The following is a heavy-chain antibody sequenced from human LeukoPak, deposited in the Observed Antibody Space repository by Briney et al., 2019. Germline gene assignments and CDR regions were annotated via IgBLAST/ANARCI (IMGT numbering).Heavy chain of an antibody. D-gene: IGHD2-15*01. CDR1: GFTFSNYG. J-gene: IGHJ4*02. Sequence: PGGSLRLSCAASGFTFSNYGMHWVRQAPGKGLEWVAVISYDGSNKYYADSVKGRFTISRDNSKNTLYLQMNSLRAEDTAVYYCATGLKDCSGGSCYSVGGDYWGQGTLVTVSS. CDR3: ATGLKDCSGGSCYSVGGDY. CDR2: ISYDGSNK. V-gene: IGHV3-30*03.